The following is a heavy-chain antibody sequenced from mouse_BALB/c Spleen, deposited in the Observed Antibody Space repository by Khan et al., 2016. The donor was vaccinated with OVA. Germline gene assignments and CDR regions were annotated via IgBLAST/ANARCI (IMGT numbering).Heavy chain of an antibody. V-gene: IGHV1-77*01. CDR1: GYTFTDYV. J-gene: IGHJ3*01. D-gene: IGHD1-1*01. CDR3: ARSYDGAWFAY. CDR2: IYPGSGRT. Sequence: VQLQESGPELVKPGASVKMSCKASGYTFTDYVISWVKQRTGQGLEWIGEIYPGSGRTYYNERFKGKATLTADKSSNTAYMQLSSLTSEDSAVYFCARSYDGAWFAYWGQGTPVTVSA.